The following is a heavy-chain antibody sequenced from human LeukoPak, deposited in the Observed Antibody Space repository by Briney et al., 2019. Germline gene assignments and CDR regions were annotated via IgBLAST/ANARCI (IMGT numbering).Heavy chain of an antibody. CDR2: ISAYNGNT. CDR1: GYTFTSYG. CDR3: ARGSVRFLEWTPFDY. D-gene: IGHD3-3*01. Sequence: GASVKVSCKASGYTFTSYGISWVRQAPGQGLEWMGWISAYNGNTNYAQKLQGRVTMTTDTSTSTAYMELRSLRSDDTAVYYCARGSVRFLEWTPFDYWGQGTLVTVSS. V-gene: IGHV1-18*01. J-gene: IGHJ4*02.